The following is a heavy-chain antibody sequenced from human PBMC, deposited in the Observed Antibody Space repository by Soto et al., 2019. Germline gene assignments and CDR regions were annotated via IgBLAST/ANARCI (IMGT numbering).Heavy chain of an antibody. V-gene: IGHV1-18*04. J-gene: IGHJ4*02. Sequence: GSVEACFKASGYTFTSHGISLVRQAPGQGIEWMGWISAYNGNTNDAQKLQGRVTMTTDTSTSTAYMELRRLRSDDTAVYYCARDITYYDFWSGHTPLGYWGQGTMVTVSS. CDR1: GYTFTSHG. D-gene: IGHD3-3*01. CDR3: ARDITYYDFWSGHTPLGY. CDR2: ISAYNGNT.